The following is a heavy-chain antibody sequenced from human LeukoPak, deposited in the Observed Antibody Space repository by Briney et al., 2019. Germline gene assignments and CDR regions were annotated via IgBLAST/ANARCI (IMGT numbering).Heavy chain of an antibody. Sequence: SETLSLTCAVYGGSFSGYYWSWIRQPPGKGLEWIGEINHSGSTNYNPSLKSRVTISVDTSKNQFSLKLSSVTAADTAVYYCASYCSGGSCYAAFDIWGQGTMVTVFS. D-gene: IGHD2-15*01. CDR2: INHSGST. CDR1: GGSFSGYY. V-gene: IGHV4-34*01. J-gene: IGHJ3*02. CDR3: ASYCSGGSCYAAFDI.